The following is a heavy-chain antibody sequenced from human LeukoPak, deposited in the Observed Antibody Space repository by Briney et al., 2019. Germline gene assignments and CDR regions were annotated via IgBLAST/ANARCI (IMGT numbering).Heavy chain of an antibody. V-gene: IGHV3-21*01. J-gene: IGHJ5*02. CDR1: GFTFSRYS. CDR3: AREGPSFDTNGHYDRKNWFDP. D-gene: IGHD3-10*02. Sequence: GGSLRLSCAASGFTFSRYSMNWVRQAPGKGLEWVSSISSSSRYIYYADSVKGRFTISRDNAKNSLYLQMNSLRAEDTAVYYCAREGPSFDTNGHYDRKNWFDPWGQGTLVTVSS. CDR2: ISSSSRYI.